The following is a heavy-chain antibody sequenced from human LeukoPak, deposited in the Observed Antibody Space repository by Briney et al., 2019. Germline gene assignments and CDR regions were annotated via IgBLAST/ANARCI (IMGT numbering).Heavy chain of an antibody. J-gene: IGHJ4*02. CDR3: ARGITIFGVVLDY. CDR1: GGSFSGYY. V-gene: IGHV4-34*01. CDR2: INHSGST. D-gene: IGHD3-3*01. Sequence: SETLSLTCAVYGGSFSGYYWSWVRQPPGKGLEWIGEINHSGSTNYNPSLKSRVTISVDTSKNQFSLKLSSVTAADTAVYYCARGITIFGVVLDYWGQGTLVTVSS.